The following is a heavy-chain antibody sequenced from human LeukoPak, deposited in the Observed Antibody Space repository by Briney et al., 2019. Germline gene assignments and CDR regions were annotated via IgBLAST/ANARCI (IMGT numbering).Heavy chain of an antibody. Sequence: SETLSLTCTVSGYSISSGYYWGWIRQPPGKGLEWIGEIYHSGSTNYNPSLKSRVTISVDKSKNQFSLKLSSVTAADTAVYYCARENGDYDYWGQGTLVTVSS. D-gene: IGHD4-17*01. V-gene: IGHV4-38-2*02. CDR2: IYHSGST. CDR3: ARENGDYDY. CDR1: GYSISSGYY. J-gene: IGHJ4*02.